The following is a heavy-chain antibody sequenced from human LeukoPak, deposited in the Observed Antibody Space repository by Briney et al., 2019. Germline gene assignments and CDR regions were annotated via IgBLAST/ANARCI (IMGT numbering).Heavy chain of an antibody. CDR3: ARVFYSNYAQFDY. Sequence: SETLSLTCAVYGGSFSDYYWSWIRQPPGKGLEWIGEINHSGSTNYNPSLKIRVTISADTSKNQLSLRLSSVTAADTAVYYCARVFYSNYAQFDYWGPGTLVTVSS. CDR1: GGSFSDYY. CDR2: INHSGST. D-gene: IGHD4-11*01. V-gene: IGHV4-34*01. J-gene: IGHJ4*02.